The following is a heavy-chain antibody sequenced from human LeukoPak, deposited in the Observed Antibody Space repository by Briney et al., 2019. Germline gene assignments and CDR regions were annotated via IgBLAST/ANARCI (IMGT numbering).Heavy chain of an antibody. Sequence: PGRSLRLSCAASGFTFSSYAMHWVRQAPGKGLEWVSLIYGGGATYYADSVKGRFTISRDNSKDTLYLQMNSLRAEDTAVYYCASGSGWYRVDYWGQGTLVTVSS. J-gene: IGHJ4*02. CDR2: IYGGGAT. V-gene: IGHV3-66*01. CDR3: ASGSGWYRVDY. D-gene: IGHD6-19*01. CDR1: GFTFSSYA.